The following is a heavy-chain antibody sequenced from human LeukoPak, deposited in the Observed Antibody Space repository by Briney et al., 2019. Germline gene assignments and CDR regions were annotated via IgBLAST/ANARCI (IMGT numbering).Heavy chain of an antibody. CDR1: GFTFSNYG. D-gene: IGHD2-2*01. V-gene: IGHV3-64*01. Sequence: GGSLRLSCAASGFTFSNYGMHWVRQAPGKGLEYVSAISSNGGSTYYANSVKGGFTISRDNSKNTLYLQMGRLRAEDMAVYYCARVAAIAGWFDYWGQGTLVTVSS. CDR2: ISSNGGST. J-gene: IGHJ4*02. CDR3: ARVAAIAGWFDY.